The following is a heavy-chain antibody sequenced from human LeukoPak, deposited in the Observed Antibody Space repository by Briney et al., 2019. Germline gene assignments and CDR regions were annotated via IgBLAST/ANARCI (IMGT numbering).Heavy chain of an antibody. Sequence: SQTLSLTCTVSGGSISSGDYYWSWIRQPPGKGLEWIAYIYYSGSTYYNPSLKSRVTISVDTSKNQFSLKLSSVTAADTAVYYCARVNWNNWFDPWGQGTLVTVSS. CDR3: ARVNWNNWFDP. CDR1: GGSISSGDYY. D-gene: IGHD1-1*01. V-gene: IGHV4-30-4*08. J-gene: IGHJ5*02. CDR2: IYYSGST.